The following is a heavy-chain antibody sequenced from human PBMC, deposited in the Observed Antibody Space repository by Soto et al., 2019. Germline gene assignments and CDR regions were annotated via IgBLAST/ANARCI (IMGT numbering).Heavy chain of an antibody. D-gene: IGHD1-20*01. J-gene: IGHJ6*02. Sequence: QVQLQQWGAGLLKPSETLSLTCAVYGGSFSGYYWSWIRQPPGKGLEWIGEINHSGSTNYNPSLKTRVTISVDTSKNQSSRKLSSVTAADTAVYYCARQITAGYYYYGMDVCGQGTTVTVSS. CDR3: ARQITAGYYYYGMDV. CDR2: INHSGST. V-gene: IGHV4-34*01. CDR1: GGSFSGYY.